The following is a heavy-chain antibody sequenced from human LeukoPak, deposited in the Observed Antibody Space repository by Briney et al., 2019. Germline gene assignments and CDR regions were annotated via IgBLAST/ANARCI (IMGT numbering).Heavy chain of an antibody. Sequence: PGGPLRLSCAASGFTFSSFAMSWVRQAPGKGLEWVSGISGSGGSTYYADSVKGRFTISRDNSKNTLHLQMDSLRADDTAVYYCARQVTNYYYGNGLDYWGQGTLLTVSS. CDR3: ARQVTNYYYGNGLDY. D-gene: IGHD3-10*01. V-gene: IGHV3-23*01. J-gene: IGHJ4*02. CDR2: ISGSGGST. CDR1: GFTFSSFA.